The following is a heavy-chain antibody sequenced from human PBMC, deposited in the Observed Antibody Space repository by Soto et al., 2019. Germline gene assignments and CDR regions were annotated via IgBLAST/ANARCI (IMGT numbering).Heavy chain of an antibody. D-gene: IGHD3-16*01. CDR1: GFSLRTTGVG. V-gene: IGHV2-5*02. Sequence: QITLKESGPTLVKPTQTLTLTCTYSGFSLRTTGVGVGWIRQPPGKALEWLGIIYWDDDKRYSPSLKSRLTLTSDISKSQVVLTMTNMGPVDTATYFFAHTWGLPFDYWGPGNLVIVSS. CDR3: AHTWGLPFDY. J-gene: IGHJ4*02. CDR2: IYWDDDK.